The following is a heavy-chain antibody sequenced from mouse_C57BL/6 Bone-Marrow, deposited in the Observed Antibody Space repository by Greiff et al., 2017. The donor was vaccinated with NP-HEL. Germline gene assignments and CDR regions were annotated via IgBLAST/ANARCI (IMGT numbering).Heavy chain of an antibody. J-gene: IGHJ2*01. D-gene: IGHD2-1*01. CDR1: GYTFTTYP. V-gene: IGHV1-47*01. CDR3: ARGGNYWYYFDY. Sequence: QVQLKESGAELVQPGASVKMSCKASGYTFTTYPIEWVKQNHGKSLEWIGNFHPYNDDTEYNEKFKNKATLTVEKSSSTVYLELSRLTSDDSSVYYCARGGNYWYYFDYWGQGTTLTVSS. CDR2: FHPYNDDT.